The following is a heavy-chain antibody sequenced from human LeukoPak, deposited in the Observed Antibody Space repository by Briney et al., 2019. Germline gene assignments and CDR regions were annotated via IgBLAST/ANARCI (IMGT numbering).Heavy chain of an antibody. CDR3: ARSAVVPPQYYYYYMDV. CDR2: INPSGGST. V-gene: IGHV1-46*01. CDR1: GYTFTSYY. D-gene: IGHD2-2*01. J-gene: IGHJ6*03. Sequence: ASVKVSCKASGYTFTSYYMHWVRQAPGQGLEWMGIINPSGGSTSYAQKFQGRVTMTRDTSTSTVYMELSSLRSEDTAVYYCARSAVVPPQYYYYYMDVWGKGTTVTVSS.